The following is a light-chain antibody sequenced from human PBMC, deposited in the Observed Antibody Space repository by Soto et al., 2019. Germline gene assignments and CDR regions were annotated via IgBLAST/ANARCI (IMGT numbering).Light chain of an antibody. V-gene: IGLV4-69*01. Sequence: QLVLTQSPSASASLGASVKLTCTLSSGHSSYAIAWHQQQPEKGPRYLMKLNSDGSHSKGDGIPDRFSGSSSGAERYLAISRLQSEDEADCYCQTWGTGIRVFGGGTKLTVL. CDR3: QTWGTGIRV. J-gene: IGLJ3*02. CDR2: LNSDGSH. CDR1: SGHSSYA.